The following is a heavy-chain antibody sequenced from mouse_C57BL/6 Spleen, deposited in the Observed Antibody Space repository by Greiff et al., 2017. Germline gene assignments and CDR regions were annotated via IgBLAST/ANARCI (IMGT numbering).Heavy chain of an antibody. CDR2: INPGSGGT. CDR3: ARSNGYGEAWFAY. D-gene: IGHD2-2*01. CDR1: GYAFTNYL. V-gene: IGHV1-54*01. J-gene: IGHJ3*01. Sequence: QVQLQQSGAELVRPGTSVTVSCKASGYAFTNYLIEWVKQRPGQGLEWIGVINPGSGGTNYNEKFKGKATLTADKSSSTAYMQLSSLTSEDSAVYFCARSNGYGEAWFAYWGQGTLVTVSA.